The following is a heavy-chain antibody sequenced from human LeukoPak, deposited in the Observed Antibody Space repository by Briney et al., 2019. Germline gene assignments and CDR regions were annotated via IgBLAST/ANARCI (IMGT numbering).Heavy chain of an antibody. CDR3: AKRGVVIRVFLVGFHKEAYYFDS. J-gene: IGHJ4*02. CDR2: ISGCGGGT. D-gene: IGHD3-10*01. V-gene: IGHV3-23*01. Sequence: GGSLRLSCAVSGITLSNYGMSWVRQAPGQGLEWVAGISGCGGGTNYADSVTCRFTISTHNPKNTLYLQMNSLRSEDTAVYFCAKRGVVIRVFLVGFHKEAYYFDSWGQGALVTVSS. CDR1: GITLSNYG.